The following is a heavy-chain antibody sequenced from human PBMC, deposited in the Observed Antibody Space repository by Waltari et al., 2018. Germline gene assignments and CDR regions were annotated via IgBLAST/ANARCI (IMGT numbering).Heavy chain of an antibody. Sequence: VQLLESGGGLEQPGGSLRLSCAASGFIFSDYGMTWVRQTPGKGLEWVSGINSGGDATFYADSVKGRFTISRDTSKSALFLQMNSLRVEDTGTYYCAKEGGNGAAPGRSAFDIWGLGTVVNVSS. CDR3: AKEGGNGAAPGRSAFDI. J-gene: IGHJ3*02. CDR1: GFIFSDYG. CDR2: INSGGDAT. V-gene: IGHV3-23*01. D-gene: IGHD6-13*01.